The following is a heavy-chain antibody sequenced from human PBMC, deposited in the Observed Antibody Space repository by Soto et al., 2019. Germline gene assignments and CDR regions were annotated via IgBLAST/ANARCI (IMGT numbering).Heavy chain of an antibody. V-gene: IGHV3-21*02. J-gene: IGHJ6*02. CDR1: EFTFNTYS. Sequence: EVQLVESGGGLVKPGGSLRLACAASEFTFNTYSMNWVRQAPGKGLACVACISSTSTYIYYADSVKGRFTISRDNAKNLLYLQMNSLRAEDTAVYYCARDFGDSRGSYYYYGMDVWGQGTTVTVSS. CDR3: ARDFGDSRGSYYYYGMDV. D-gene: IGHD2-21*02. CDR2: ISSTSTYI.